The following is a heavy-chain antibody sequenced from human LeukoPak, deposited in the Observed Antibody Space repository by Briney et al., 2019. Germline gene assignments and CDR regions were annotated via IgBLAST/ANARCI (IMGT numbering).Heavy chain of an antibody. Sequence: SETLSLTCAVSGGSISSSNWWSWVRQPPGKGLEWIGEIYHSGSTNYNPSLKSRVTISVDKSKNQFSLKLSPVTAADTAVYYCARMYSSAYYGMDVWGKGTTVTVSS. V-gene: IGHV4-4*02. CDR3: ARMYSSAYYGMDV. CDR2: IYHSGST. D-gene: IGHD6-19*01. CDR1: GGSISSSNW. J-gene: IGHJ6*04.